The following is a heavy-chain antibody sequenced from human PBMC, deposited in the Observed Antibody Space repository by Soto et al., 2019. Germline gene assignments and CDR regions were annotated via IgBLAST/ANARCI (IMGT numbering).Heavy chain of an antibody. CDR2: INRDGSIT. CDR1: GFTFTAYW. J-gene: IGHJ4*02. CDR3: ARNNYGASDF. V-gene: IGHV3-74*01. Sequence: GGSLRLSCAASGFTFTAYWMHWVRQAPGKGLVLVSRINRDGSITAYADSVKGRFTISRDDAKNTLYLQMNSLRAEDTAVYYCARNNYGASDFWGQGTLVTVSS. D-gene: IGHD4-17*01.